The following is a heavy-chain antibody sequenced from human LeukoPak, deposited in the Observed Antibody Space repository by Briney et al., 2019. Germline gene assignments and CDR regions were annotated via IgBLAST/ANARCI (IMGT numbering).Heavy chain of an antibody. D-gene: IGHD6-13*01. J-gene: IGHJ4*02. Sequence: PGGSLRLSCAASGFTFSSYAMSWVRQAPGKGLEWVSVIYSGGSTYYADSVKGRFTISRDNSKNTLYLQMNSLRAEDTAVYYCARESAAGNFDYWGQGTLVTVSS. CDR3: ARESAAGNFDY. CDR1: GFTFSSYA. V-gene: IGHV3-66*01. CDR2: IYSGGST.